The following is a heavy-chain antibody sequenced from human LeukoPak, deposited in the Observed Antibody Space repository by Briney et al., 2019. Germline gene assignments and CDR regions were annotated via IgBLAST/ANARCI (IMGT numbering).Heavy chain of an antibody. D-gene: IGHD2-2*02. CDR1: GYTFTSYA. V-gene: IGHV1-69*13. Sequence: SVKVSCKASGYTFTSYAISWVRQAPGQGLEWVGGIIPIFGTANYAQKFQGRVTITADESTSTAYMELSSLRSEDTAVYYCARDHCSSTSCYTWNWFDPWGQGTLVTVSS. CDR2: IIPIFGTA. CDR3: ARDHCSSTSCYTWNWFDP. J-gene: IGHJ5*02.